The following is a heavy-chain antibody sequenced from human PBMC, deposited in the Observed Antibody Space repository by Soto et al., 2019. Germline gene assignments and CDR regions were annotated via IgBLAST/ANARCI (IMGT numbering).Heavy chain of an antibody. D-gene: IGHD1-7*01. V-gene: IGHV3-23*01. CDR2: ISAGGDHT. J-gene: IGHJ4*02. CDR1: GFSFSNYA. Sequence: GGSLRLSCAASGFSFSNYAMSWVRQAPGKGLKWVSIISAGGDHTYYADSVKGRFTISRDNSKNTLYLQMNSLRAEDTAVYYCATPPGITGTTGQWGQGTLVTVS. CDR3: ATPPGITGTTGQ.